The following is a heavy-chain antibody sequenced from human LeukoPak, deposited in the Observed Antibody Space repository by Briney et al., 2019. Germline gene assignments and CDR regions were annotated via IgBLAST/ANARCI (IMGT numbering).Heavy chain of an antibody. D-gene: IGHD3-3*01. J-gene: IGHJ4*02. CDR1: GDSVSSNSAA. CDR2: TYYRSKWYN. Sequence: SQTVSLTCAISGDSVSSNSAAWNWIRQSPSRGLEWLGSTYYRSKWYNDYAVSVKSRITINPDTSKNQFSLQLNSVTPEDTGVYYCARDNPTYYDFWSGYYLDYWGQGTLVTVSS. CDR3: ARDNPTYYDFWSGYYLDY. V-gene: IGHV6-1*01.